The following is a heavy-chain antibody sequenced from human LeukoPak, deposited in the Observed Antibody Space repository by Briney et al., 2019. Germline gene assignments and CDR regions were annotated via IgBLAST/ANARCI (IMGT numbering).Heavy chain of an antibody. CDR3: AKDMAYDSSQSYSFDY. Sequence: GGSLRLSCAASGFTFSSYWMSWVRQAPGKGLEWVANIKQEGSEKYYVDSVKGRFTISRDNAKNSLYLQMNSLRAEDTALYYCAKDMAYDSSQSYSFDYWGQGTLVTVSS. D-gene: IGHD3-22*01. V-gene: IGHV3-7*03. CDR1: GFTFSSYW. CDR2: IKQEGSEK. J-gene: IGHJ4*02.